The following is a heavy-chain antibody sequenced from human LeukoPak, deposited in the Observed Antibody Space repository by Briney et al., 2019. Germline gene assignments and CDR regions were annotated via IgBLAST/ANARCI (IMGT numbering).Heavy chain of an antibody. CDR3: ARVGAIQLYPNFDY. Sequence: PSQTLSLTCNVSGGSIDSSDSFWGWIRQSPGKGLEWMGHIENRGTPHYSPTLKSRLTISIDTSKNQFSLHLRSVTAADTAVYFCARVGAIQLYPNFDYWGQGTLVTVSS. J-gene: IGHJ4*02. D-gene: IGHD5-18*01. CDR2: IENRGTP. CDR1: GGSIDSSDSF. V-gene: IGHV4-30-4*08.